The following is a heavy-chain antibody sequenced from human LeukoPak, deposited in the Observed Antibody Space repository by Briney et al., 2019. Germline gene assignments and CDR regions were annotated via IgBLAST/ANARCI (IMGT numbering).Heavy chain of an antibody. V-gene: IGHV3-23*01. CDR2: INSNGDEI. CDR1: GFTFSTYA. CDR3: AKRYNSEYLAPVQN. D-gene: IGHD1-1*01. Sequence: GGSLRLSCAAPGFTFSTYAMTWVRQAPGKGLEWVSGINSNGDEIYYADSVRGRFTISRDNSKNTLYLQMNSLRAEDTAVYYCAKRYNSEYLAPVQNWGQGTLVTVSS. J-gene: IGHJ4*02.